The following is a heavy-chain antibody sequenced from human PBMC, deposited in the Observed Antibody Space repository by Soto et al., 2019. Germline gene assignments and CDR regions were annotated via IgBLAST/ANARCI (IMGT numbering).Heavy chain of an antibody. D-gene: IGHD2-15*01. CDR2: ISAYNGNT. CDR1: GYTFTSYG. Sequence: ASVKVSCKASGYTFTSYGISWVRQAPGQGLEWMGWISAYNGNTNYAQKLQGRVTMTTDTSTSTAYMELRSLRSDDTAVYYCARAEVVVAATLKLGYRDYCYYYMDVWGKGTTVTVSS. V-gene: IGHV1-18*01. J-gene: IGHJ6*03. CDR3: ARAEVVVAATLKLGYRDYCYYYMDV.